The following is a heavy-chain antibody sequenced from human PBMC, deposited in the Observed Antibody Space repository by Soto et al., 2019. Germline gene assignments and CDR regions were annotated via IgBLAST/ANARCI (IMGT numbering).Heavy chain of an antibody. CDR3: AKDRGREDFGVVRSGGWFDP. CDR1: GFTFSSYA. J-gene: IGHJ5*02. CDR2: IRGSGGSR. Sequence: EVQLLESGGGLVQPGGSLRLSCAASGFTFSSYAMSWVRQAPGKGLEWVSAIRGSGGSRYYADSVKGRFTISRDNSKNTLYLQMNSLRAEDTAVYYCAKDRGREDFGVVRSGGWFDPWGQGTLVTVSS. D-gene: IGHD3-3*01. V-gene: IGHV3-23*01.